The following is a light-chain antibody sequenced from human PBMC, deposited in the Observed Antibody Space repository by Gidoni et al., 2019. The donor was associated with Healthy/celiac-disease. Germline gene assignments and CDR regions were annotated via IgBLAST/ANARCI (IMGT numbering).Light chain of an antibody. Sequence: EIVMTQSPATLSVSPGERATLSCRASQSVSRNLAWYQQKPGQAPRLLIYGASTRATGIPARFSGSGSGTEFTLTISSLQSEGFAVYYCQQYNNWPPWTFGQGTKVEIK. CDR1: QSVSRN. CDR3: QQYNNWPPWT. V-gene: IGKV3-15*01. CDR2: GAS. J-gene: IGKJ1*01.